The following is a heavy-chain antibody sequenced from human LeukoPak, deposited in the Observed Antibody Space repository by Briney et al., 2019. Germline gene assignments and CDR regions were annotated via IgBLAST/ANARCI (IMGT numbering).Heavy chain of an antibody. CDR1: GFTFSSYW. D-gene: IGHD4-11*01. J-gene: IGHJ4*02. Sequence: GGSLRLSCAASGFTFSSYWMSWVRQVPGKGLEWVANIKQDGSEKYYVDSVKGRFTISRDNAKNSLYLQMNSLRAEDTAVYYCARKTYRDYFDCWGQGTLVTVSS. CDR3: ARKTYRDYFDC. CDR2: IKQDGSEK. V-gene: IGHV3-7*01.